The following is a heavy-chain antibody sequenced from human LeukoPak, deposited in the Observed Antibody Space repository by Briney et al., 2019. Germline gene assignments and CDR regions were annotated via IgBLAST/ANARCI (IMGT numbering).Heavy chain of an antibody. CDR1: GITFSSYA. CDR2: ISGSGGTT. J-gene: IGHJ4*02. V-gene: IGHV3-23*01. CDR3: ARRSTRETYYDFWSGYS. D-gene: IGHD3-3*01. Sequence: GGALRLSCAASGITFSSYAMSWVRQAPGKGREWVSIISGSGGTTHYADSVKGRFTISRDNSKNTLYLQMNSLRAEDTAIYYCARRSTRETYYDFWSGYSGGQGTLVTVSS.